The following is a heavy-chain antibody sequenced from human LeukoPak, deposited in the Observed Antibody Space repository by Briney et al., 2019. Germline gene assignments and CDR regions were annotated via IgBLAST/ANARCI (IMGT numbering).Heavy chain of an antibody. D-gene: IGHD3-22*01. Sequence: GGSLRLSCAASGFTFSSYWMSWVRQAPGKGLEWVANIKQDGSEKYYVDSVKGRFTISRDNAKNSLYLQMNSLRAEDTAVYYCARDLDYYDSSGYRFSDYWGQGTLVTVSS. CDR2: IKQDGSEK. CDR1: GFTFSSYW. J-gene: IGHJ4*02. V-gene: IGHV3-7*01. CDR3: ARDLDYYDSSGYRFSDY.